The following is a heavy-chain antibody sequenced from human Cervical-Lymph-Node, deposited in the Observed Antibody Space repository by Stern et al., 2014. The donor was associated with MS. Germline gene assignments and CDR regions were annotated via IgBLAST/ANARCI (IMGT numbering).Heavy chain of an antibody. CDR3: AKNTMGIAVAGLFEY. CDR2: ISYDGSNR. J-gene: IGHJ4*02. Sequence: VQLVESGGGVVQPGRSLRLSWEASGFTFDSYGVHWVRQPPGKGLEWVAVISYDGSNRYYADSVKGRFTISRDSSKNTVHLQMNSLRADDTALYYCAKNTMGIAVAGLFEYWGQGILVTVSS. CDR1: GFTFDSYG. V-gene: IGHV3-30*18. D-gene: IGHD6-19*01.